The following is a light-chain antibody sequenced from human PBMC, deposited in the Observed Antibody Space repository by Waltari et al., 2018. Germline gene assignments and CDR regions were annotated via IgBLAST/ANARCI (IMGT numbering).Light chain of an antibody. V-gene: IGKV1-13*02. J-gene: IGKJ4*01. CDR3: QQLHSYPRA. CDR1: QVLDNC. Sequence: IQVTQSPSSLSASVGYRVTITCRASQVLDNCLAWYQQQPGKDPNLLIYGASVLASWVPSRFSGSGSGTDFTLTISSLQPEDFATYYCQQLHSYPRAFGGGTKVESK. CDR2: GAS.